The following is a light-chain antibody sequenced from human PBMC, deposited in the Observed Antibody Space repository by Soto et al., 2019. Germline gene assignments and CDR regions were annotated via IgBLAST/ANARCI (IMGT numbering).Light chain of an antibody. Sequence: QSVPTQPPSVSGAPGQRVTISCTGGSSNIGAGYDVHWYRQFPGTAPKLLVYGNNNRPSGISDRFSASKSGSSASLAITGLQAEDEADYYCQSYDTSLRAWVFGGGTKLTVL. J-gene: IGLJ3*02. CDR3: QSYDTSLRAWV. CDR2: GNN. CDR1: SSNIGAGYD. V-gene: IGLV1-40*01.